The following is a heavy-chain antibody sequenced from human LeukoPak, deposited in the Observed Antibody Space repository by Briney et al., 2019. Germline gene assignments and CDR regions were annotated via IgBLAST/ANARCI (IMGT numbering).Heavy chain of an antibody. J-gene: IGHJ3*02. D-gene: IGHD3-16*02. CDR1: GFTFSSYS. CDR3: ARGPYDYVWGSYRYTPRSFDI. Sequence: PGGSLRLSCAASGFTFSSYSMNWVRQAPGKGLEWVSYISSSSSTIYYADSVKGRFTISRDNAKNSLYLQMNSLRAEDTAVYYCARGPYDYVWGSYRYTPRSFDIWGQGTMVTVSS. V-gene: IGHV3-48*01. CDR2: ISSSSSTI.